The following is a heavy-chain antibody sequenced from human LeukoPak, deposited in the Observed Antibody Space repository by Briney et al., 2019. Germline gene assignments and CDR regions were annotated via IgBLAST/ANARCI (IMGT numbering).Heavy chain of an antibody. V-gene: IGHV3-7*01. CDR1: GFTLSTYW. CDR2: INPDGSGK. D-gene: IGHD3-16*01. Sequence: GVSLGLSCEASGFTLSTYWMNWVRQVPGKGLDWVANINPDGSGKRYVDSVKGRFTIARDNADNSLSLQMNSLRAEDTAVYYCASWGAGGNSWGQGTLVTVSS. J-gene: IGHJ4*02. CDR3: ASWGAGGNS.